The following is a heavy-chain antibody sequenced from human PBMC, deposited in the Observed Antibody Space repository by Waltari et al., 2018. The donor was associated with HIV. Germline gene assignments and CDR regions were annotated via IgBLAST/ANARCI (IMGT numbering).Heavy chain of an antibody. V-gene: IGHV4-39*01. D-gene: IGHD6-19*01. CDR1: GGSISSSSYS. CDR3: ARGAVAGSSYFDY. Sequence: QLQLQESGPGLVKPSETLSLTCTVSGGSISSSSYSWGWIRQPPGKGMDWIGSIYYSGSTYYSPTLKSRVTISVDTSKNPFPLKLSSVTAADTAVYYCARGAVAGSSYFDYWGQGTLVTVSS. CDR2: IYYSGST. J-gene: IGHJ4*02.